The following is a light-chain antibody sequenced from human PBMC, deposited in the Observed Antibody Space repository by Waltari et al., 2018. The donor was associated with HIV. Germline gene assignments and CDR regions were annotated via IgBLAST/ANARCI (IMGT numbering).Light chain of an antibody. CDR3: MQALQTPIT. CDR1: QSLLHSNGYSY. CDR2: LGS. V-gene: IGKV2-28*01. J-gene: IGKJ5*01. Sequence: DIVMTQSPLSLPVTPGDPASISCGSSQSLLHSNGYSYLDWFLQRPGQSPQLLIYLGSNRASGVPDRFSGSGSGTDFTLKITKVEAEDVGVYYCMQALQTPITFGQGTRLEIK.